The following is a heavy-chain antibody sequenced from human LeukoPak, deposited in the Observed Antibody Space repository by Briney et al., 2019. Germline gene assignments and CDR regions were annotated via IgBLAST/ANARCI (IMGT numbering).Heavy chain of an antibody. V-gene: IGHV4-39*02. CDR2: IYYSGST. CDR3: AREDLRRGQKIDY. D-gene: IGHD3-10*01. J-gene: IGHJ4*02. Sequence: SETPSLTCTVSGGSTSSSSYYWGWIRQPPGKGLEWIGSIYYSGSTYYNPSLKSRVTISVDTSKNQLSLKLSSVTAADTAVYYCAREDLRRGQKIDYWGQGTLVTVSS. CDR1: GGSTSSSSYY.